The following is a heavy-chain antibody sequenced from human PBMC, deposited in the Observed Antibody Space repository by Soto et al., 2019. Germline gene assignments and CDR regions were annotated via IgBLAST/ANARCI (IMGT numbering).Heavy chain of an antibody. V-gene: IGHV4-30-2*01. CDR3: ARVPGP. CDR1: GASVNSGGYF. J-gene: IGHJ5*02. CDR2: IYHSGST. Sequence: SETLSLTCTVSGASVNSGGYFWTWIRQPPGKGLEWIGYIYHSGSTYYNPSLKSRVTISVDRSKNQFSLKLSSVTAADTAVYYCARVPGPWGQGTLVTAPQ.